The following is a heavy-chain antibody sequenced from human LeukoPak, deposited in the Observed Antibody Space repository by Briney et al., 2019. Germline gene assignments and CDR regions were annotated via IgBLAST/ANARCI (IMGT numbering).Heavy chain of an antibody. CDR1: GYTFTSYG. CDR3: ARVRGYYDSSGPRDY. J-gene: IGHJ4*02. D-gene: IGHD3-22*01. Sequence: ASVKVSCKASGYTFTSYGISWVRQAPGQGLEWMGWISAYNGNTNYAQTLQGRVTMTTDTSTSTAYMELWSLRSDDTAVYYCARVRGYYDSSGPRDYWGQGTLVTVSS. V-gene: IGHV1-18*01. CDR2: ISAYNGNT.